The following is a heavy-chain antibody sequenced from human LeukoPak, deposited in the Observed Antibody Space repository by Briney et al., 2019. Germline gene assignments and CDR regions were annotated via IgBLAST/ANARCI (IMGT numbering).Heavy chain of an antibody. Sequence: GGSLRLSCAASGFTFSDYDMHWVRQVTGKGLECVSAIHTSGLTYYANSVKGRFIISRDNGKDSLFLQMNSLRAGDTSVYYCARELLGPHFYGMDVWGQGTTVTVSS. CDR3: ARELLGPHFYGMDV. CDR1: GFTFSDYD. V-gene: IGHV3-13*01. CDR2: IHTSGLT. J-gene: IGHJ6*02. D-gene: IGHD3-3*02.